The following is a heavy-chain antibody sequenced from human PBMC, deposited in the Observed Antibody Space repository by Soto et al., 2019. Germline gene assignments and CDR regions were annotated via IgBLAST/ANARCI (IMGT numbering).Heavy chain of an antibody. CDR1: GGSFSGYY. J-gene: IGHJ4*02. CDR3: ARDPLRYFDWLPHGYFDY. D-gene: IGHD3-9*01. V-gene: IGHV4-34*01. Sequence: SETLSLTCAVYGGSFSGYYWSWIRQPPGKGLEWIGEINHSGSTNYNPSLKSRVTISVDTSKNQFSLKLSSVTAADTAVYYCARDPLRYFDWLPHGYFDYWGQGTLVTV. CDR2: INHSGST.